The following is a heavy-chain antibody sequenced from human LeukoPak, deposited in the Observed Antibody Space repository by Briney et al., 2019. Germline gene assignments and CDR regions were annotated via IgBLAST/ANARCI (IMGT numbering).Heavy chain of an antibody. CDR3: ARGSPYYDFWSGYESPKNFDY. J-gene: IGHJ4*02. V-gene: IGHV4-34*01. CDR2: INHSGST. CDR1: GGSFSGYY. D-gene: IGHD3-3*01. Sequence: SETLSLTCAVYGGSFSGYYWSWIRQPPGKGLEWIGEINHSGSTNYNPSLKSRVTISVDTSKNQFSLKLSSVTAADTAVYYCARGSPYYDFWSGYESPKNFDYWGQGTLVTVSS.